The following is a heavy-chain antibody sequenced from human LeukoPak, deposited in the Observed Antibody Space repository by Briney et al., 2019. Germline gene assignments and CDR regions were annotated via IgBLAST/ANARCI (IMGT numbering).Heavy chain of an antibody. D-gene: IGHD2-15*01. J-gene: IGHJ6*03. V-gene: IGHV3-33*06. Sequence: GRSLGLSCAASRFTFSSYGMHWVRQAPGKGREGVAVIWYDGSNKYYADSVKGRFTISRDNSKNTLYLQMNSLRAEDTAVYYCAKDAHCSGGSCYVRGYYYYMDVWGKGTTVTVSS. CDR3: AKDAHCSGGSCYVRGYYYYMDV. CDR2: IWYDGSNK. CDR1: RFTFSSYG.